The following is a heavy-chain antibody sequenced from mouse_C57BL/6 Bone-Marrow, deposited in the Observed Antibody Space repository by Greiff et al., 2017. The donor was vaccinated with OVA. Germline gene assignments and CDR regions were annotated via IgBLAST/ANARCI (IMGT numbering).Heavy chain of an antibody. V-gene: IGHV6-3*01. CDR3: TGDSYDPYYFDY. Sequence: EVKLVESGGGLVQPGGSMKLSCVASGFTFSNYWMNWVRQSPEKGLEWVAQIRLKSDNYATHYAESVKGRFTISRDDSKSSVYLQMNNLRAEDTGIYYCTGDSYDPYYFDYWGQGTTLTVSS. J-gene: IGHJ2*01. CDR1: GFTFSNYW. CDR2: IRLKSDNYAT. D-gene: IGHD2-12*01.